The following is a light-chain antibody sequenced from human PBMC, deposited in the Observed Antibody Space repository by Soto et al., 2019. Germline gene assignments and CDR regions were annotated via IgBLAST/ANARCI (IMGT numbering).Light chain of an antibody. Sequence: DIVLTQSPDSLAVSLGERATINCKSSQSVLYSSNNKNYLAWYQQKPGQPPKLLIYWASTRESGVPDRFSGXGSGTDFTLTISSLQAEDVAVSYCQQYYSSPPGFLTFGGGTKVEIK. CDR3: QQYYSSPPGFLT. J-gene: IGKJ4*01. V-gene: IGKV4-1*01. CDR2: WAS. CDR1: QSVLYSSNNKNY.